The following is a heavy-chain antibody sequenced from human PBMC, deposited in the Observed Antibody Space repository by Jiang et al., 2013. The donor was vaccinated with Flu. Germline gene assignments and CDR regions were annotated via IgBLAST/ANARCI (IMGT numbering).Heavy chain of an antibody. CDR2: IYYSGST. D-gene: IGHD2-21*02. Sequence: PGLVKPSETLSLTCTVSGGSVSSGSYYWSWIRQPPGKGLEWIGYIYYSGSTNYNPSLKSRVTISVDTSKNQFSLKLSSVTAADTAVYYCARKGGDQTFDAFDIWGQGTMVTVSS. CDR1: GGSVSSGSYY. V-gene: IGHV4-61*01. J-gene: IGHJ3*02. CDR3: ARKGGDQTFDAFDI.